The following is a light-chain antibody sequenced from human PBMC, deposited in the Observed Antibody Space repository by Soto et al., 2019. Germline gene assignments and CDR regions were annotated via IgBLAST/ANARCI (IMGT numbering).Light chain of an antibody. CDR2: DVS. J-gene: IGLJ1*01. CDR1: SSDVGGYNY. V-gene: IGLV2-14*01. Sequence: QSALTQPASVSGSPGQSITISCTGTSSDVGGYNYVSWYQQHPGKAPKLMIYDVSNRPSGVSNRFSGSKSGNTASLTISGLQAEDEADYYCSSYTSSSTGVFGTGIKLTVL. CDR3: SSYTSSSTGV.